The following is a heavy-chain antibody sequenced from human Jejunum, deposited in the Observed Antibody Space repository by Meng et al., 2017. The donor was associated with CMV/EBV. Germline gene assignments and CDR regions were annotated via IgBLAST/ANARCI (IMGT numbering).Heavy chain of an antibody. CDR2: LSASGGST. J-gene: IGHJ3*02. CDR1: FPFRNYA. V-gene: IGHV3-23*01. D-gene: IGHD5-12*01. CDR3: AKDRYSGYAPYDTFDI. Sequence: FPFRNYAMNGVRQAPGKGLEWVSGLSASGGSTYYADSVKGRFTISRDNSNSTLYLQINSLRAEDTAVYYCAKDRYSGYAPYDTFDIWGQGTKVTVSS.